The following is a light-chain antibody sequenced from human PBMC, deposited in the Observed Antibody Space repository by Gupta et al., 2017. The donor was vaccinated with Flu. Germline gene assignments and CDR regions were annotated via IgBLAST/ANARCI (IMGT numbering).Light chain of an antibody. Sequence: SLVERVTINCKPRQNILHHFNNQEYLAWCQHTPGQPPKLLLYWASARVSGVSDRFSGSGSGTDFTLTIGRLQPDDVGIYSCQQYISTPPSSGQGTRLEI. CDR2: WAS. CDR3: QQYISTPPS. J-gene: IGKJ5*01. V-gene: IGKV4-1*01. CDR1: QNILHHFNNQEY.